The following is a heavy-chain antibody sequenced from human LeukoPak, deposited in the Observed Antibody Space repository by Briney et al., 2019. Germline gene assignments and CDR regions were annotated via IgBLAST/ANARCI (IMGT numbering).Heavy chain of an antibody. CDR3: AKESYCSSTSCYYDSSGSSAFDI. Sequence: PGGSLRLSCAASGFNLGGNAMAWVRQAPGKGLEWVSLISGDGGSTYYADSVKGRFTISRDNSKNSLYLQMNSLRTEDTALYYCAKESYCSSTSCYYDSSGSSAFDIWGLGTMVTVSS. CDR1: GFNLGGNA. J-gene: IGHJ3*02. CDR2: ISGDGGST. V-gene: IGHV3-43*02. D-gene: IGHD2-2*01.